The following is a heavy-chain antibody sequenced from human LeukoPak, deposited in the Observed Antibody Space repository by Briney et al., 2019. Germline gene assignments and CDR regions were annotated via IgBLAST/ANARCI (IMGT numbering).Heavy chain of an antibody. J-gene: IGHJ5*02. CDR2: ISPSGAST. V-gene: IGHV1-46*01. Sequence: ASVKVSCKASGYTFTSYGISWVRQAPGQGPEWMGVISPSGASTTYAQTFQGRVTLTRDMSTSTDYLELSSLRSEDTAVYYCARDNSVRDEAWWFSPWGQGTLVTVSS. D-gene: IGHD5-24*01. CDR3: ARDNSVRDEAWWFSP. CDR1: GYTFTSYG.